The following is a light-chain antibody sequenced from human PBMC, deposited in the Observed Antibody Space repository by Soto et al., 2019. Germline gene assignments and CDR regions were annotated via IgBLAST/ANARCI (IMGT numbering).Light chain of an antibody. J-gene: IGLJ2*01. Sequence: QSVLTQPPSASGSPGQSVTISCAGTHSDIGDYNYVSWYQQHPGKVPKLIISEVSKRPSGVPDRFSGSKSGYTASLTVSDLQPADEAVYYCSSYSGTNSNVIFGGGTKLTVL. CDR3: SSYSGTNSNVI. CDR1: HSDIGDYNY. V-gene: IGLV2-8*01. CDR2: EVS.